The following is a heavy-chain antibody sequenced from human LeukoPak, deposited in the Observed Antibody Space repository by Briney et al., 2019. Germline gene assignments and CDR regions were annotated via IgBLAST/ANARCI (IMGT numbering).Heavy chain of an antibody. CDR3: AILGAWIRNGRDYYYYMDV. V-gene: IGHV1-46*01. D-gene: IGHD5-18*01. CDR2: INPSGGTT. Sequence: GASVKVSCKASGYTFTSYYMHWVRQAPGQGLEWMGIINPSGGTTNYAQKFQGRVTMTRDTSTSTVYMELSSLRSDDTAVYYCAILGAWIRNGRDYYYYMDVWGKGTTVTISS. CDR1: GYTFTSYY. J-gene: IGHJ6*03.